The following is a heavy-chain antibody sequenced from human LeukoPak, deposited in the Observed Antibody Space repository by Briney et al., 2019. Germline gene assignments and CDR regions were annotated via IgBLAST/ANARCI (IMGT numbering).Heavy chain of an antibody. D-gene: IGHD5-18*01. V-gene: IGHV3-64*05. CDR2: IRSNGGST. CDR3: VQSRKASSSGYAYGEGFDY. Sequence: GGSLRLSCSASGFTFSSYPMHWVRQASGKGLEYVSGIRSNGGSTYYADSVKGRFTISRDNSKNTLYVQMSSRRAEDTAVYYCVQSRKASSSGYAYGEGFDYWGQGTLVTVSS. CDR1: GFTFSSYP. J-gene: IGHJ4*02.